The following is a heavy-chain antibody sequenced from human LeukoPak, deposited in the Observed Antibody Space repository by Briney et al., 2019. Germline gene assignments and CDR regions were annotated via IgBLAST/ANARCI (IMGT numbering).Heavy chain of an antibody. CDR1: EYTFTGYY. J-gene: IGHJ5*02. CDR2: INPNSGGT. Sequence: GASVKVSCKASEYTFTGYYIHWVRQAPGQGLEWMGWINPNSGGTNYAQKLQGRVTMTTDTSTSTAYMELRSLRSDDTAVYYCARDIPRYFDWLSNNWFDPWGQGTLVTVSS. V-gene: IGHV1-2*02. CDR3: ARDIPRYFDWLSNNWFDP. D-gene: IGHD3-9*01.